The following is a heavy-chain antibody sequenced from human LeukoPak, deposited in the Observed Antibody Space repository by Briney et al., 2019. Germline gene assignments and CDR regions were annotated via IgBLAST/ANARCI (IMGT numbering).Heavy chain of an antibody. D-gene: IGHD3-3*01. CDR3: ARDRDYEFWIGLLGYYMDV. J-gene: IGHJ6*03. V-gene: IGHV1-18*01. CDR1: GYTFTTYG. CDR2: ISGKNGNT. Sequence: ASVKVSCKASGYTFTTYGITWVRQAPGQGLEWMGWISGKNGNTKYAQKFQGRVTMTTDTSTSTAHMELTSLRSDDTAVYYCARDRDYEFWIGLLGYYMDVWGKGTTVTVSS.